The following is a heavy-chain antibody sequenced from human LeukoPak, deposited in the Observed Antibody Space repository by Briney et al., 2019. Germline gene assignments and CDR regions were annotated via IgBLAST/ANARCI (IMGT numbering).Heavy chain of an antibody. CDR2: IYYSGTT. Sequence: SETLSLTCTVSGGSISTFYWNWIRQPPGKGLEWIGYIYYSGTTNYDPSLKSRVTISVDTSKNQFSLKLSSVTAADTAVYYCARNTGGYSYGYNYYMDVWGKGTTVTVSS. CDR3: ARNTGGYSYGYNYYMDV. D-gene: IGHD5-18*01. V-gene: IGHV4-59*12. CDR1: GGSISTFY. J-gene: IGHJ6*03.